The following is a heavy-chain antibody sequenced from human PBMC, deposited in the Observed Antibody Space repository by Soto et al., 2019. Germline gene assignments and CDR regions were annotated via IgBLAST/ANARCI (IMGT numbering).Heavy chain of an antibody. CDR2: ISSEGAST. CDR1: GFTFSSYA. CDR3: VKDRYVDY. Sequence: LRLSCSVSGFTFSSYAMHWVRQAPGKGLEYVASISSEGASTYYADSVKGRFIISRDNSKNTLYLQMSSLRAEDTAVYYCVKDRYVDYWGQGILVTVSS. J-gene: IGHJ4*02. V-gene: IGHV3-64D*06.